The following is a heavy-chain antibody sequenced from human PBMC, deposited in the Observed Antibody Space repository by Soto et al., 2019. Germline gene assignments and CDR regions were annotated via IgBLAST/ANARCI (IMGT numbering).Heavy chain of an antibody. CDR2: INHSGST. CDR1: GGSFSGYY. V-gene: IGHV4-34*01. D-gene: IGHD2-8*01. J-gene: IGHJ6*02. CDR3: ARFVYDYGMDV. Sequence: TLSLTCAVYGGSFSGYYWSWIRQPPGKGLEWIGEINHSGSTNYNPSLKSRVTISVDTSKNQFSLKLSSVTAADTAVYYCARFVYDYGMDVWGQGTTVTVSS.